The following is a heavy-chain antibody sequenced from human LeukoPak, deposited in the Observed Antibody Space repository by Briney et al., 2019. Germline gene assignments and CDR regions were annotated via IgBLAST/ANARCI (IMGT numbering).Heavy chain of an antibody. CDR1: GFTFDDYG. V-gene: IGHV3-20*04. CDR2: IDRNGDST. Sequence: PGGSLRLSCAASGFTFDDYGMSWVRQAPGKGLEWVSGIDRNGDSTGYADSVEGRFTISRDNAKNSLYLQMNSLRAEDTAVYYCARLGEVGYSYGYKGNYWGQGTLVTVSS. D-gene: IGHD5-18*01. J-gene: IGHJ4*02. CDR3: ARLGEVGYSYGYKGNY.